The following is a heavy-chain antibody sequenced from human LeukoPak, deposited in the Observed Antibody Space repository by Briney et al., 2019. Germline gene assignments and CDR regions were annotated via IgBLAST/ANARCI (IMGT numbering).Heavy chain of an antibody. CDR1: GGSFSGYY. CDR2: INHSGST. V-gene: IGHV4-34*01. D-gene: IGHD3-10*01. CDR3: ARGYGPGSYYHY. J-gene: IGHJ4*02. Sequence: SETLSLTCNVYGGSFSGYYWSWIRQPPGKGLEWIGEINHSGSTNYNPSLKSRVTISVDTSKNQFSLKLSSVTAADTAVYYCARGYGPGSYYHYWGQGTLVTVSS.